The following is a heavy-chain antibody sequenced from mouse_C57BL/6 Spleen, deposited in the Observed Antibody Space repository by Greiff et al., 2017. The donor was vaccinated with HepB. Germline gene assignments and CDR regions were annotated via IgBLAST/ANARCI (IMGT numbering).Heavy chain of an antibody. CDR1: GYAFSSPW. Sequence: VKLMESGPELVKPGASVKISCKASGYAFSSPWMTWVKQRPGKGLEWVGRINPGDGDTNHNGKFKGKATLTADKSSSTAYLQLSSLTSEDSAVYFCARSVSYLDYWGQGTTLTVSS. V-gene: IGHV1-82*01. J-gene: IGHJ2*01. CDR3: ARSVSYLDY. CDR2: INPGDGDT.